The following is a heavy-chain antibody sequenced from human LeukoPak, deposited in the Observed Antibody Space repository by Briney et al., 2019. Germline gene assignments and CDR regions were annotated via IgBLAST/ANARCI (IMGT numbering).Heavy chain of an antibody. CDR3: ATDGAGFDT. CDR2: INIGGTNT. J-gene: IGHJ5*02. V-gene: IGHV3-11*01. CDR1: GFTFNDYY. Sequence: GGSLRLSCAASGFTFNDYYMSWIRQAPGKGLEWLSYINIGGTNTHYADSVKGRFTISRDNAKKSLYLEMNNLRAEDTAVYCCATDGAGFDTWGQGVLVTVSS.